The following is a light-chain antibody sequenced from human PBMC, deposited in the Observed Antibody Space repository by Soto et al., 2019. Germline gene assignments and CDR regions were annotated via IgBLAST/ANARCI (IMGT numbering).Light chain of an antibody. V-gene: IGKV3-20*01. CDR3: QQYGSSPYT. CDR2: GAS. J-gene: IGKJ2*01. Sequence: EMVLTQSPGTLSLSPGERATLSCRASQSISSTYLAWYLQKPGQAPRLLIYGASSRATGIPDRFRGSGSGTDFTLTISRLEPEDFAVYYCQQYGSSPYTFGQGTKLEIK. CDR1: QSISSTY.